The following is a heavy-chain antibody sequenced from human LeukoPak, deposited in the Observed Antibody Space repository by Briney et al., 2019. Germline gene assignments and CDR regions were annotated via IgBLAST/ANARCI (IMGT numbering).Heavy chain of an antibody. CDR2: IIGSGGST. V-gene: IGHV3-23*01. CDR3: AKGALRGYSAPGAFDM. J-gene: IGHJ3*02. Sequence: GGSLRLSCAASGFNFYSYTMTWVRQAPGKGLEWVSSIIGSGGSTYYAGSVKGRFTISRDNEEYTLYLRMKSLGVEDTAMYYCAKGALRGYSAPGAFDMWGHGTKVTVSA. D-gene: IGHD5-12*01. CDR1: GFNFYSYT.